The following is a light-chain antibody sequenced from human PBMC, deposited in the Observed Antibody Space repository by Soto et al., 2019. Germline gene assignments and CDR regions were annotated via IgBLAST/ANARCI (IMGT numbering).Light chain of an antibody. CDR2: EVS. CDR1: SSDVGGYNY. Sequence: QSALTQPASVSGSPGQSITISCTGTSSDVGGYNYVSWYQQHPGKAPKLMIYEVSNRPSGVSNRFSGSKSGNTASLTISRLQAEDEADYYCSSYTSSSTLYVFGTGTKVTDL. J-gene: IGLJ1*01. CDR3: SSYTSSSTLYV. V-gene: IGLV2-14*01.